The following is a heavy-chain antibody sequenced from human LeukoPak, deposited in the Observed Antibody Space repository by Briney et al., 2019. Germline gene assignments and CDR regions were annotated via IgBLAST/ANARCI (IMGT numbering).Heavy chain of an antibody. D-gene: IGHD5-18*01. Sequence: SSETLSLTCTVSGGSISSYYWSWIRQPPGKGLEWIGYIYYSGSTNYNPSLKSRVTISVDTSKNQFSLKLASVTAADTAIYYCAKGAGGFSYYNWFDPWGQGTLVTVSS. CDR1: GGSISSYY. CDR2: IYYSGST. J-gene: IGHJ5*02. V-gene: IGHV4-59*12. CDR3: AKGAGGFSYYNWFDP.